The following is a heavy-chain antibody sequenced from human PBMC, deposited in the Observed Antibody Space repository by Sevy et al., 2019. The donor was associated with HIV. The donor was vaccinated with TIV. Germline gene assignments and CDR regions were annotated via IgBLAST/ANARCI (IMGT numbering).Heavy chain of an antibody. Sequence: SETLSLTCTVSGGSISSSSYYWGWIRQPPGKGLEWIGSIYYSGSTYYNPSLKSRVTISVDTSKNPFSLKLSSVTAADTAVYYCARSTRGSQQLSRGAFDIWGQGTMVTVSS. D-gene: IGHD6-13*01. CDR2: IYYSGST. V-gene: IGHV4-39*01. CDR3: ARSTRGSQQLSRGAFDI. CDR1: GGSISSSSYY. J-gene: IGHJ3*02.